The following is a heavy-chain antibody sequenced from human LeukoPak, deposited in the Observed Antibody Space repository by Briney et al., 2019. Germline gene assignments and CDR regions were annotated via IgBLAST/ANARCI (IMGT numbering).Heavy chain of an antibody. V-gene: IGHV4-34*01. CDR3: ASGGYDFWSGSANDAFDI. CDR1: GGSFSGYY. CDR2: INHSGST. J-gene: IGHJ3*02. Sequence: SETLSLTCAVYGGSFSGYYWSWIRQPPGKGLEWIGEINHSGSTNYNPSLKSRVTISVDTSKNQFSLKLSSVTAADTAVYYCASGGYDFWSGSANDAFDIWGQGTMVTVSS. D-gene: IGHD3-3*01.